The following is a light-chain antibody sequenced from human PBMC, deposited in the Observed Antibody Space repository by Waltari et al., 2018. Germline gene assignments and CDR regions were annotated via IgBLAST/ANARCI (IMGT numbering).Light chain of an antibody. V-gene: IGKV3-20*01. Sequence: VLTQSPGTLSLSPGDRAILSCTASESVTTNYLAWFQQRPGQAPRLLIYRASIRAAGVPDRFSGSGSGTDFSLTIRRLEPEEFAMYYCHRYDYVWTFGQGTKVEI. CDR3: HRYDYVWT. J-gene: IGKJ1*01. CDR2: RAS. CDR1: ESVTTNY.